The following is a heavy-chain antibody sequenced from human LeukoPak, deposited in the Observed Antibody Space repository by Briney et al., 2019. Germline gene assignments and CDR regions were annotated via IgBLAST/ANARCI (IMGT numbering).Heavy chain of an antibody. CDR2: ILSDGSKT. CDR1: GFTFSSDA. Sequence: GRSLRLSCAASGFTFSSDAMHWVRQAPGKGLEWVAIILSDGSKTYYPDSVRGRFTISRDNSKNTLYLQMNSLRDEDTAVYYCVKDRASHWTFDYWGQGTLVTVTS. V-gene: IGHV3-30*02. CDR3: VKDRASHWTFDY. J-gene: IGHJ4*02. D-gene: IGHD1-1*01.